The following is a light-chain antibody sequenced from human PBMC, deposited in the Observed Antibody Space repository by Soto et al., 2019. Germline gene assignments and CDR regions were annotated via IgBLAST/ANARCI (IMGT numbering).Light chain of an antibody. V-gene: IGLV2-14*01. CDR2: EVT. CDR1: SNDIGAYNY. J-gene: IGLJ3*02. CDR3: ASWDDSLNGPV. Sequence: SALTQPASVSGSPGQSITISCTGTSNDIGAYNYVSWYQHHPGRAPKLIIYEVTNRPSGVSNRFSGSKSGNTASLTISGLRTEDEADYYCASWDDSLNGPVFGGGTQLTVL.